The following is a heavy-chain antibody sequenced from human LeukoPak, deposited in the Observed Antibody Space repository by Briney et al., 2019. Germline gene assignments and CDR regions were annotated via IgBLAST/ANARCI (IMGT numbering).Heavy chain of an antibody. V-gene: IGHV3-23*01. D-gene: IGHD4-23*01. J-gene: IGHJ4*02. CDR2: ISGSGGTT. CDR1: GFTFSSYA. CDR3: AKDRFDYGGNGVFDY. Sequence: PGGSLRLSCAASGFTFSSYAMSWVRQAPGKGLEWVSAISGSGGTTYYADSVKGRFTISRDNSKNTLYLQVNSLRAEDTAVYYCAKDRFDYGGNGVFDYWGQGTLVTVSS.